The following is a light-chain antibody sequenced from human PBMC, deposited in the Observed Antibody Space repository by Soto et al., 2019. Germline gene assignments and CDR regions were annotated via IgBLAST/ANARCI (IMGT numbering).Light chain of an antibody. CDR3: QQYNNWPRT. Sequence: EIVMTQSPATLSVSPGERATLSCRASQSVSSNLAWYQQKPGQAPRLLIYGASTRATGIPARFSGSGYGTAFTLTIISRQSEDFAVYYFQQYNNWPRTFGQGTKVEIK. CDR1: QSVSSN. V-gene: IGKV3-15*01. CDR2: GAS. J-gene: IGKJ1*01.